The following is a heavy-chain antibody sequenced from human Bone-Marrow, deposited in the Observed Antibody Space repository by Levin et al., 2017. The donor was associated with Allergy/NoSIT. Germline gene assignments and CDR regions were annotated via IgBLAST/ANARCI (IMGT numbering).Heavy chain of an antibody. CDR1: GFTFSDYY. CDR3: ASPPDTATVTSDKDV. CDR2: ISASGSNI. J-gene: IGHJ6*02. D-gene: IGHD5-18*01. Sequence: SCAVSGFTFSDYYMSWIRQAPGRGLEWVAYISASGSNIYYADSVKGRFTISRDNAKNSLYLQMNSLRAEDTAVYYCASPPDTATVTSDKDVWGQGTTVTVSS. V-gene: IGHV3-11*01.